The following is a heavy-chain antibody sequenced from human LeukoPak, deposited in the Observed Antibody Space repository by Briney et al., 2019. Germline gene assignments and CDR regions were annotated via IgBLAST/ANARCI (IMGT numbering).Heavy chain of an antibody. CDR2: ISSSSSYI. CDR3: ARLAVAGPFDY. J-gene: IGHJ4*02. Sequence: GGSLRLSCAASGFTFSSYSMNWVRQAPGKGLEWVSSISSSSSYIYYAASVKGRFTISRDNAKNSLYLQMNSLRAEDTAVYYCARLAVAGPFDYWGLGTLVTVSS. D-gene: IGHD6-19*01. CDR1: GFTFSSYS. V-gene: IGHV3-21*01.